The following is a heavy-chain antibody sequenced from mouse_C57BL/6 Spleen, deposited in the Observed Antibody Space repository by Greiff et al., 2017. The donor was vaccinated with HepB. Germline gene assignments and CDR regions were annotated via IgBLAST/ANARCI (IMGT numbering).Heavy chain of an antibody. CDR2: INPSTGGT. Sequence: EVMLVESGPELVKPGASVKISCKASGYSFTGYYMNWVKQSPEKSLEWIGEINPSTGGTTYNQKFKAKATLTVDKSSSTAYMQLKSLTSEDSAVYYCARYGKSWYFDVWGTGTTVTVSS. CDR3: ARYGKSWYFDV. J-gene: IGHJ1*03. CDR1: GYSFTGYY. D-gene: IGHD2-1*01. V-gene: IGHV1-42*01.